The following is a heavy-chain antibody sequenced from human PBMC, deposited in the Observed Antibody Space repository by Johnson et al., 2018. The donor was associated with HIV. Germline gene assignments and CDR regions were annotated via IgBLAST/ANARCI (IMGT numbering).Heavy chain of an antibody. D-gene: IGHD3-22*01. J-gene: IGHJ3*02. V-gene: IGHV3-30-3*01. CDR2: ISYDGSNK. CDR1: GFTFSSYW. CDR3: ARELTAHQPIYYYDSTRSAFDI. Sequence: QVQLVESGGGLVQPGRSLRLSCAASGFTFSSYWMHWVRQAPGKGLEWVAVISYDGSNKYYADSVKGRFTISRDNSKNTLYLQMNSLRSEDTAVYYCARELTAHQPIYYYDSTRSAFDIWGQGTMVTVSS.